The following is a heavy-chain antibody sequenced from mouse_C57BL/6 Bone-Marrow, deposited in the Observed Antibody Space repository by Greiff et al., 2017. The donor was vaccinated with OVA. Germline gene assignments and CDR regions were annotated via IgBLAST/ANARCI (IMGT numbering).Heavy chain of an antibody. J-gene: IGHJ4*01. Sequence: EVHLVEPGGGLVKPGGSLKLSCAASGFTFSDYGMHWFRQAPEKGLEWVAYISSGSSTIYYADTVKGRFTISRDNAKNTLFLQMTSLRSEDTAMYYCARTLYAMDYWGQGTSVTVSS. CDR1: GFTFSDYG. V-gene: IGHV5-17*01. CDR3: ARTLYAMDY. CDR2: ISSGSSTI.